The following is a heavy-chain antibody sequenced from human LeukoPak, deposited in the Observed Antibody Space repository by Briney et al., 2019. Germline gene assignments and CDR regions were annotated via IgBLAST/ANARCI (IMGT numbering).Heavy chain of an antibody. CDR1: GYSISSGYY. D-gene: IGHD6-13*01. Sequence: PSETLSLTCTVSGYSISSGYYWGLIRQPPGKGLEWIGSIYHSGSTYYNPSLKSRVTISVDTSKNQFSLKLSSVTAADTAVYYCARDRSSSWYWAHFDPWGQGTLVTVSS. J-gene: IGHJ5*02. V-gene: IGHV4-38-2*02. CDR2: IYHSGST. CDR3: ARDRSSSWYWAHFDP.